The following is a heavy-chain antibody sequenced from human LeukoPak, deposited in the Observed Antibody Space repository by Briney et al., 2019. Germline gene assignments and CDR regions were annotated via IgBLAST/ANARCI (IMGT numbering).Heavy chain of an antibody. CDR2: IKQDGSEK. D-gene: IGHD3-16*01. V-gene: IGHV3-7*01. J-gene: IGHJ3*02. CDR1: GFTFSSYW. CDR3: ARGGDNPDDAFDI. Sequence: GRSLRLSCAASGFTFSSYWMSWVRQAPGKGLEWVANIKQDGSEKYYVDSVKGRFTISRDNAKSSLYLQMNSLRAEDTAVYYCARGGDNPDDAFDIWGQGTMVTVSS.